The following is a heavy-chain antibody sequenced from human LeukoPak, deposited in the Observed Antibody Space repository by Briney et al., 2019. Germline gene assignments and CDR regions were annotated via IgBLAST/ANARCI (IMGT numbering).Heavy chain of an antibody. J-gene: IGHJ4*02. Sequence: GRSLRLSCAASGFTFSSYSMNWVRQAPGKGLEWVSYTSSSSSTIYYADSVKGRFTISRDNAKNSLYLQMNSLRAEDTAVYYCARDDYYGSGSYYKPFDYWGQGTLVTVSS. CDR2: TSSSSSTI. CDR1: GFTFSSYS. D-gene: IGHD3-10*01. V-gene: IGHV3-48*01. CDR3: ARDDYYGSGSYYKPFDY.